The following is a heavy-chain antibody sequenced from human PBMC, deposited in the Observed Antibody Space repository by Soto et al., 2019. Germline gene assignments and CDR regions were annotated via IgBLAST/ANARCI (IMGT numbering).Heavy chain of an antibody. V-gene: IGHV1-18*01. Sequence: QVQLVQSGAEVKKPGASVRVSCKSSGYTFTDYGITWVRQAPGQGLEWMGWINTYKGNINYAQRRQGRVTMTTYTTTSTAYLELRILTSDDTAVYCCARERGGYNHFDYWGQGALVTVSS. CDR3: ARERGGYNHFDY. J-gene: IGHJ4*02. CDR2: INTYKGNI. D-gene: IGHD1-26*01. CDR1: GYTFTDYG.